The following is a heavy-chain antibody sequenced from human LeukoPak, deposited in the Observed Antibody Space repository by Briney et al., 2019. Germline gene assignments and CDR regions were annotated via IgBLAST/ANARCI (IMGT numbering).Heavy chain of an antibody. CDR3: AKDGSSSLNSWFDP. D-gene: IGHD6-6*01. CDR2: ISWNSGSI. CDR1: GFTFDDYA. V-gene: IGHV3-9*01. Sequence: GGSLRLSCAASGFTFDDYAMHWVRQAPGKGLEWVSGISWNSGSICYADSVKGRFTISRDNAKNSLYLQMNSLRAEDTALYYCAKDGSSSLNSWFDPWGQGTLVTVSS. J-gene: IGHJ5*02.